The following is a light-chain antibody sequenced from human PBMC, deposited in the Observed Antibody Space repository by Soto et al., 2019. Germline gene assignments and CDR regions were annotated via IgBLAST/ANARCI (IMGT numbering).Light chain of an antibody. J-gene: IGLJ1*01. CDR2: NVY. CDR1: SSDVGAYNF. CDR3: TSYRSGPLYV. Sequence: QSVLTQPASVSGSPGQSITISCTGTSSDVGAYNFVSWHQQHPGKAPKLMIYNVYDRPSGISNRFSGSKSGDSASLTISGLQAEDEAHYYCTSYRSGPLYVFGTGTKVTVL. V-gene: IGLV2-14*03.